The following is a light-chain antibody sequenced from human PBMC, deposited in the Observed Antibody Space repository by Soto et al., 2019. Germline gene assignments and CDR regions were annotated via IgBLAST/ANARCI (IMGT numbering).Light chain of an antibody. V-gene: IGKV3-20*01. Sequence: EIVLTQSPGNLSLSPGERATLSCRASQSVTSSYLAWYQQEPGQAPRLLIYGASNRATGIPDRFSGSGSGTDFTLTISRLEPEDFAVYYCQQYGSAPWTFGQGTKVEIK. CDR3: QQYGSAPWT. CDR2: GAS. J-gene: IGKJ1*01. CDR1: QSVTSSY.